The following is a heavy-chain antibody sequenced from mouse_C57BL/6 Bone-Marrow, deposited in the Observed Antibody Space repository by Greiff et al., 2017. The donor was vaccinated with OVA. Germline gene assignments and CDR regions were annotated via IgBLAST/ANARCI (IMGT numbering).Heavy chain of an antibody. CDR1: GYTFTDYY. Sequence: VHVKQSGPVLVKPGASVKMSCKASGYTFTDYYMNWVKQSHGKSLEWIGVINPYNGGTSYNQKFKGKATLTVDKSSSTAYMELNSLTSEDSAVYYYARIYDGYYWYFDVWGTGTTVTVSS. CDR2: INPYNGGT. D-gene: IGHD2-3*01. J-gene: IGHJ1*03. CDR3: ARIYDGYYWYFDV. V-gene: IGHV1-19*01.